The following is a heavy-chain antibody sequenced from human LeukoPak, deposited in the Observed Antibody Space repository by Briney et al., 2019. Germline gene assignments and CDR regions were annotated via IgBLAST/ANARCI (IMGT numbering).Heavy chain of an antibody. CDR3: ATLYGDYPDY. Sequence: PGGSLRLSCAASGFTVSSNHMSWVRQAPGKGLEWVSVIYSGGSTYYADSVKGRFTISRDNSKNTLNLQMNSLRAEDTAVYYCATLYGDYPDYWGQGTLVTVSS. V-gene: IGHV3-53*05. CDR2: IYSGGST. CDR1: GFTVSSNH. D-gene: IGHD4-17*01. J-gene: IGHJ4*02.